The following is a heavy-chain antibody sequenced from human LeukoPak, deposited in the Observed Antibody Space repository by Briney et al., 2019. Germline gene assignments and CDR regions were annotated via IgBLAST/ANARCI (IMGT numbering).Heavy chain of an antibody. CDR1: GFTFSSYE. Sequence: GGSLRLYCAASGFTFSSYEMNWVRHAPGKGLEWVSYISSSGSTIYYADSVKGRFTISRDTATNSLYLKMNSLRDADMYVYSCAREFGLRWSGTARVGNWFDPWGQGTLVTVSS. CDR3: AREFGLRWSGTARVGNWFDP. D-gene: IGHD3-10*01. CDR2: ISSSGSTI. J-gene: IGHJ5*02. V-gene: IGHV3-48*03.